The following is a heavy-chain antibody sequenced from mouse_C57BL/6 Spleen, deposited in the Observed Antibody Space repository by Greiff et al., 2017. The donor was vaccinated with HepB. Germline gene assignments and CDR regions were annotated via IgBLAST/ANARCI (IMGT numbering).Heavy chain of an antibody. V-gene: IGHV1-15*01. D-gene: IGHD4-1*01. CDR3: TRETGTRYFDY. J-gene: IGHJ2*01. Sequence: QVQLQQSGAELVRPGASVTLSCKASGYTFTDYEMHWVKQTPVHGLEWIGAIDPETGGTAYNQKFKGKAILTADKFSSTAYMELRSLTSEDSAVYYCTRETGTRYFDYWGQGTTLTVSS. CDR2: IDPETGGT. CDR1: GYTFTDYE.